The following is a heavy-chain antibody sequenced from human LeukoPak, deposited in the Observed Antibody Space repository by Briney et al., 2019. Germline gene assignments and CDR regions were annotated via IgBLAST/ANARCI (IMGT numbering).Heavy chain of an antibody. V-gene: IGHV3-64*01. CDR1: GFTFSSYA. CDR3: ARSEVWERDLGY. Sequence: GGSLRLSCAASGFTFSSYAMHWVRQAPGKGLEYVSAISSNGGSTYYANSVKGRFTISRDNSKNTLYLQMGSLRAEDMAVYYCARSEVWERDLGYWGQGTLVTVSS. D-gene: IGHD1-26*01. J-gene: IGHJ4*02. CDR2: ISSNGGST.